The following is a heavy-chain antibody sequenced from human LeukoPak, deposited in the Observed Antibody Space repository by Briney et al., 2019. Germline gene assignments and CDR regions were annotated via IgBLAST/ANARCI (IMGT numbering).Heavy chain of an antibody. D-gene: IGHD2-2*01. CDR2: IIPIFGTA. CDR1: GGTFSSYA. Sequence: SVEVSCKASGGTFSSYAISWVRQAHGQGLEWMGEIIPIFGTANYAQKFQGRVTITTDESTSTAYMELSSLRSEDTAVYYCARGALYCSSTSCYVPFDPWGQGTLVTVSS. J-gene: IGHJ5*02. CDR3: ARGALYCSSTSCYVPFDP. V-gene: IGHV1-69*05.